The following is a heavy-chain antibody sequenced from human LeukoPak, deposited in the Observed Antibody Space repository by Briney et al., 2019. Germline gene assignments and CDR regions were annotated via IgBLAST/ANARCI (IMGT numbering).Heavy chain of an antibody. CDR2: IIPILGIA. D-gene: IGHD3-10*01. V-gene: IGHV1-69*04. CDR1: GGTFSSYA. J-gene: IGHJ4*02. Sequence: SVKVSCKASGGTFSSYAISWVRQAPGQGLEWMGRIIPILGIANYAQKFQGRVTITADKSTSTAYMELSSLRSEDTAEYYCARETPGSYLDYWGQGTLVTVSS. CDR3: ARETPGSYLDY.